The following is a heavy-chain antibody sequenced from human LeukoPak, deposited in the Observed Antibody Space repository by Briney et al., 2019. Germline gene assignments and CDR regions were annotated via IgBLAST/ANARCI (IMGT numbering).Heavy chain of an antibody. CDR1: GFTFSSYS. Sequence: GGSLRLSCAASGFTFSSYSMNWVRQAPGKGLEWVSSISSSSSYIYYADSVKGRSTISRDNAKNSLYLQMNSLRAEDTAVYYCARRAYSSGWYVDYWGQGTLVTVSS. V-gene: IGHV3-21*01. J-gene: IGHJ4*02. CDR2: ISSSSSYI. D-gene: IGHD6-19*01. CDR3: ARRAYSSGWYVDY.